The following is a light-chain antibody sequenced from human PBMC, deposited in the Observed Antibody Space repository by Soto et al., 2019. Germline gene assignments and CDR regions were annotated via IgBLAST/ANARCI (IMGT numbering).Light chain of an antibody. CDR3: QQFTNYPWT. V-gene: IGKV1-5*03. Sequence: DIQMTQAPSTLSASVGDRVTITFRASQSISSWLAWYQQKPGKAPKLLIYKASSLESGVPSRFSGSGSGTEFTLTISSLQPDDFATYYCQQFTNYPWTFGQGTRVEIK. CDR2: KAS. J-gene: IGKJ1*01. CDR1: QSISSW.